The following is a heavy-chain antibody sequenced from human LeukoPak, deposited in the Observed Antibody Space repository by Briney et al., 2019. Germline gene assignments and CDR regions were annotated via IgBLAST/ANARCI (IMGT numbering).Heavy chain of an antibody. Sequence: PSETLSLTCTVSGGSISSYYWSWIRQPPGKGLEWIGYIYYSGSTNYNPSLKSRVTISVDTSKNQFSLKLGSVTAADTAVYYCARGQRVTPLDYWGQGTLVTASS. CDR3: ARGQRVTPLDY. V-gene: IGHV4-59*08. D-gene: IGHD4-23*01. CDR2: IYYSGST. J-gene: IGHJ4*02. CDR1: GGSISSYY.